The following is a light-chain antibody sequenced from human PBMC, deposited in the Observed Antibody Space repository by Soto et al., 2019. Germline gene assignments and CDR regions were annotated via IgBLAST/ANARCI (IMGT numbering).Light chain of an antibody. CDR1: QSVSSDY. J-gene: IGKJ1*01. CDR2: GAS. V-gene: IGKV3-20*01. CDR3: HQYGSSPRT. Sequence: IVLTQSPGTLSLSPGERATLSCRASQSVSSDYLAWYQQKPGQAPRLLIYGASNRATDIPDRFSGSGSGTDFTLTISRLEPEDFAVYYCHQYGSSPRTFGQGTKVDIK.